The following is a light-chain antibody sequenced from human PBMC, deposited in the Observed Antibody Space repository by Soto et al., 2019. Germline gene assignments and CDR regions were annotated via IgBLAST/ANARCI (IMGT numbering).Light chain of an antibody. CDR1: QDIAIY. CDR2: AAS. Sequence: IKFSQSPSSLSASVGDRVTITFRASQDIAIYLAWYQQKPGEAPKLLIYAASTLYGGVPSRFSGRGSGTDFTLTISSLQPEDFATYYCQQANLYSGTFGQGTKVDIK. J-gene: IGKJ1*01. V-gene: IGKV1-9*01. CDR3: QQANLYSGT.